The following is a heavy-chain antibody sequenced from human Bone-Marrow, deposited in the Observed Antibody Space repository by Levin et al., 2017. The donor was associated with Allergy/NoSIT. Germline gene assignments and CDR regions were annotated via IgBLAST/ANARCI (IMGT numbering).Heavy chain of an antibody. CDR1: GGSISSSSYY. CDR2: IYYSGST. V-gene: IGHV4-39*01. J-gene: IGHJ4*02. D-gene: IGHD6-6*01. CDR3: ARHIRSPIAALNRWEFFDY. Sequence: PSETLSLTCTVSGGSISSSSYYWGWIRQPPGKGLEWIGSIYYSGSTYYNPSLKSRVTISVDTSKNQFSLKLSSVTAADTAVYYCARHIRSPIAALNRWEFFDYWGQGTLVTVSS.